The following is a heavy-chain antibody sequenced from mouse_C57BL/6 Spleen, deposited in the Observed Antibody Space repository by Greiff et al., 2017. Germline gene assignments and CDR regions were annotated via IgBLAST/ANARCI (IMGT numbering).Heavy chain of an antibody. CDR2: ISYDGSN. CDR1: GYSITSGYY. CDR3: ARDYDSFAY. J-gene: IGHJ3*01. Sequence: EVKVEESGPGLVKPSQSLSLTCSVTGYSITSGYYWNWIRQFPGNKLEWMGYISYDGSNNYNPSLKNRISITRDTSKNQFFLKLNSVTTEDTATYYCARDYDSFAYWGQGTLVTVSA. V-gene: IGHV3-6*01. D-gene: IGHD2-4*01.